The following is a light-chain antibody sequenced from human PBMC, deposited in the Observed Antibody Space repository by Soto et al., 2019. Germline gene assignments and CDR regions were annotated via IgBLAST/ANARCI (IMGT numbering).Light chain of an antibody. V-gene: IGKV3-20*01. CDR2: GTS. J-gene: IGKJ4*01. CDR1: QTIGRNY. CDR3: QQYANSPLLT. Sequence: DIVLTQSPGTLSLSPGETATLSCRASQTIGRNYLAWYQQKPGQAPRLLIFGTSTRATGIPDRFSGSGSGTDFTLSISRLEPEDFAVYYCQQYANSPLLTFGGGTKVEIK.